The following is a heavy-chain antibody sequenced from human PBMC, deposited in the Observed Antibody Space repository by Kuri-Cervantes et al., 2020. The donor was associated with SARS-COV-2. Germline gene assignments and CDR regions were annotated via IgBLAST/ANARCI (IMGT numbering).Heavy chain of an antibody. CDR3: ARYSSSWSFAY. CDR1: GGSFSGYY. J-gene: IGHJ4*02. V-gene: IGHV4-34*01. D-gene: IGHD6-13*01. Sequence: ESLKISCAVYGGSFSGYYWSWIRQPPGKGLEWIGEINHSGSTNYNPSLKSRVTISVDTSKNQFSLKLSSVTAADTAVYYCARYSSSWSFAYWGQGTLVTVSS. CDR2: INHSGST.